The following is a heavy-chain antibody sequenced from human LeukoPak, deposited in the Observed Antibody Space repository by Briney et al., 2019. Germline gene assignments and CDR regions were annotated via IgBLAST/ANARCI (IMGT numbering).Heavy chain of an antibody. J-gene: IGHJ6*02. V-gene: IGHV1-8*01. CDR2: MNPNSGNT. Sequence: GASVKVSCKASGYTFTSYDINWVRQATGQGLEWMGWMNPNSGNTGYAQKFQGRVTMTRNTSISTAYMELSSLRSEDTAVYYCARTSAPSFYGGSCYLGCYGMDVWGQGTTVTVSS. CDR1: GYTFTSYD. CDR3: ARTSAPSFYGGSCYLGCYGMDV. D-gene: IGHD2-15*01.